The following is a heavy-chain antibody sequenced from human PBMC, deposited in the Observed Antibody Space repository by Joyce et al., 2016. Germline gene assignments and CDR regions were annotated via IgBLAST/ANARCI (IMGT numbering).Heavy chain of an antibody. CDR3: ARDPCSTHNCYMNF. CDR2: INSVSGNI. J-gene: IGHJ4*02. Sequence: EMQLVESGGGLVKPGGSLRLSCVASGFTFSNYNMNWVRQAPGKGLEWVSSINSVSGNIFYPDSWKGRFTISRDNAKNSLYLQMDNVRVEDTAVYYCARDPCSTHNCYMNFWGQGTPVTVSS. V-gene: IGHV3-21*06. CDR1: GFTFSNYN. D-gene: IGHD3/OR15-3a*01.